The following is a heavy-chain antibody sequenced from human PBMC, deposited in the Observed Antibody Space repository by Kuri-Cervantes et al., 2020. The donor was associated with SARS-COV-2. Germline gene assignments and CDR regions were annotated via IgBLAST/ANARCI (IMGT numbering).Heavy chain of an antibody. CDR3: ARGRVGVQDF. Sequence: GGSLRLSCAASGFTFSSYSMNWVRQAPGKELEWVSSISSSSSYIYYADSVKGRFTISRDNSKNTLYLQMNSLRAEDTAVYFCARGRVGVQDFWGQGTLVTVSS. CDR2: ISSSSSYI. D-gene: IGHD2-21*01. J-gene: IGHJ4*02. V-gene: IGHV3-21*01. CDR1: GFTFSSYS.